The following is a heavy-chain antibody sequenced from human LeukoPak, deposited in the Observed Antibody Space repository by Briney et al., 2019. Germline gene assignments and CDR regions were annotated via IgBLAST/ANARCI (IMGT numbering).Heavy chain of an antibody. CDR2: ISGSGTNT. J-gene: IGHJ4*02. CDR1: GFTFSSYA. D-gene: IGHD6-13*01. CDR3: ARGHDRAVPYSSSWIPVDY. V-gene: IGHV3-23*01. Sequence: GGSLRLSCAASGFTFSSYAMNWVRPAPGKGLEWVSIISGSGTNTYYADSVKGRFTISRDNSKNTLYLQMNSLRAEDTAVYYCARGHDRAVPYSSSWIPVDYWGQGTLVTVSS.